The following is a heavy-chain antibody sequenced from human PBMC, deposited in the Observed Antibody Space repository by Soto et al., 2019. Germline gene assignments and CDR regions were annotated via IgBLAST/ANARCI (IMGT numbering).Heavy chain of an antibody. CDR3: ARAGW. Sequence: EFHLVESGGGLVQPGESLRLSCAASGFTFTTYWISWVRQAPGKGLEWVANINEDRSKKSYADFVKGRFSISRDNAEKLVSLQMNSLGADDAAIYYCARAGWWGQGTLVTVSS. D-gene: IGHD2-15*01. CDR2: INEDRSKK. CDR1: GFTFTTYW. J-gene: IGHJ4*02. V-gene: IGHV3-7*04.